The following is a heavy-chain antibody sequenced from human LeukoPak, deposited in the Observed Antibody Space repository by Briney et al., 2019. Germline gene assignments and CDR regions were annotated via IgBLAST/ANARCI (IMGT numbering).Heavy chain of an antibody. CDR1: GGSFSGYY. J-gene: IGHJ5*02. CDR3: ARQSRKYYRSGSEDNWFDP. CDR2: INHSGST. Sequence: SETLSLTCAVYGGSFSGYYWSWIRQPPGKGLEWIWEINHSGSTNYNPSLKSRVTISVDTSKNPFSLKLSSVTAADTAVYYCARQSRKYYRSGSEDNWFDPWGQGTLVTVSS. D-gene: IGHD3-10*01. V-gene: IGHV4-34*01.